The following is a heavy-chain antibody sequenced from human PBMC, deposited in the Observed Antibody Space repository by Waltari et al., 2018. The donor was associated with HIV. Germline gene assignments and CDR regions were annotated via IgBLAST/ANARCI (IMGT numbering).Heavy chain of an antibody. CDR2: KYCRFNVCE. CDR3: SSEAEYNSGRNSWFDP. V-gene: IGHV6-1*01. J-gene: IGHJ5*02. Sequence: QVQLQQSGPGLLKPSQTLSLTCDIPGDRVSSNTVGWNWIRQSPSRGLEWLGRKYCRFNVCEDDADSVKVLITISAYDAKYQFSLQLMFVPTEDAATSYCSSEAEYNSGRNSWFDPWGQGTLVIVSS. D-gene: IGHD6-19*01. CDR1: GDRVSSNTVG.